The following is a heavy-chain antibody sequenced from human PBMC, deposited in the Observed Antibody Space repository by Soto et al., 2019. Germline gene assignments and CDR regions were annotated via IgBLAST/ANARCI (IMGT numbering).Heavy chain of an antibody. Sequence: SGPTLVNPTETLTLTCTVSGFSLSNARMGXSWIRQPPGKALEWLAHIFSNDEKSYSTSLKSRLTISKDTSKSQVVLTMTNMDPVGTATYYCARIGRYSSCWYHYYYGTDVLGQGSRSTVSS. V-gene: IGHV2-26*01. CDR2: IFSNDEK. CDR3: ARIGRYSSCWYHYYYGTDV. CDR1: GFSLSNARMG. D-gene: IGHD6-19*01. J-gene: IGHJ6*02.